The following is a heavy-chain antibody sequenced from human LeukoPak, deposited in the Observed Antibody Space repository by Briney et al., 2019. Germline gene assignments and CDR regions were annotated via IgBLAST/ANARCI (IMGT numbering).Heavy chain of an antibody. CDR1: GYSFMDYW. CDR3: ASTSGRDYYYMDV. V-gene: IGHV5-51*01. D-gene: IGHD3-10*01. Sequence: GESLKISCKGSGYSFMDYWIGWVRQMPGKGPEWMGFIFPHDSNTKYSPSPQGQVTISVDKSISTAYLQWSSLKASDTAMYYCASTSGRDYYYMDVWGKGTTVTVSS. J-gene: IGHJ6*03. CDR2: IFPHDSNT.